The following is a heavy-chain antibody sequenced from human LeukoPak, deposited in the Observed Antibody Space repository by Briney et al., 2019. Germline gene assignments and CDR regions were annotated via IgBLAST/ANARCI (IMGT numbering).Heavy chain of an antibody. D-gene: IGHD7-27*01. Sequence: PVGSLRLSCAASGFTFSHHGMHWVRQAPGKGLEWVAFIRNDGSNHYYADSVKGRFTISRDNSKNNVYLQMYSLRVEDTSIYYCVRDHNWGFDYWGQGTVVTVSS. CDR2: IRNDGSNH. J-gene: IGHJ4*02. V-gene: IGHV3-30*02. CDR3: VRDHNWGFDY. CDR1: GFTFSHHG.